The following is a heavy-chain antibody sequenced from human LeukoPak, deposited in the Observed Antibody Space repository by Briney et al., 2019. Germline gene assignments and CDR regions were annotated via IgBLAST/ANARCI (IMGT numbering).Heavy chain of an antibody. Sequence: GESLKISCKGSGYSFTSYWIGWVRQMPGKGLEWMGIIYPGDSDTRYSPSFQGQVTISADKSISTAYLQWSSLKASDTAMYYCARLGALNRYSCGPYYFDYWGQGTLVTVSS. D-gene: IGHD5-18*01. CDR2: IYPGDSDT. J-gene: IGHJ4*02. CDR3: ARLGALNRYSCGPYYFDY. CDR1: GYSFTSYW. V-gene: IGHV5-51*01.